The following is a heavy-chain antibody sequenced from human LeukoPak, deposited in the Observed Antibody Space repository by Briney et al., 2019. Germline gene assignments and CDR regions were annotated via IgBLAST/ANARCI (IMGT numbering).Heavy chain of an antibody. D-gene: IGHD3-22*01. CDR2: INGDGSTT. V-gene: IGHV3-74*01. J-gene: IGHJ4*02. Sequence: GGSLRLSCAASGFTFSRYWMHWVRQVPGKGLVWVSLINGDGSTTSYADFVKGRFTISRDNAKNTLSLQVNSLRAEDTAVYYCATGNYYDSRVYYTFGYWGQGTLVTVSS. CDR1: GFTFSRYW. CDR3: ATGNYYDSRVYYTFGY.